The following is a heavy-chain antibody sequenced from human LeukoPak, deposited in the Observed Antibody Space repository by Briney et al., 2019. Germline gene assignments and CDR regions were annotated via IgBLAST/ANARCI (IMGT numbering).Heavy chain of an antibody. J-gene: IGHJ5*02. CDR1: GGSISSYY. Sequence: PSETLSLTCTVSGGSISSYYWSWIRQPPGKGLEWIGYIYYSGSTNYNPSLKSRVTISVDTSKNQFSLKLSSVTAADTAVYYCSTAWYSSSSLRFDPWGQGTLVTVSS. CDR2: IYYSGST. V-gene: IGHV4-59*12. D-gene: IGHD6-6*01. CDR3: STAWYSSSSLRFDP.